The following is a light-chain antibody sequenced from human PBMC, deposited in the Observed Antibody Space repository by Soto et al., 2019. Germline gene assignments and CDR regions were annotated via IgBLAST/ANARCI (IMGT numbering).Light chain of an antibody. CDR2: QDT. V-gene: IGLV3-1*01. CDR3: QAWDRASGSVV. CDR1: KLGNNY. J-gene: IGLJ2*01. Sequence: SSELTQPPSVSVSPGQAASITCSGDKLGNNYVSWYQQKPGQSPVLVIYQDTRRPSAIPERFSGSNSGNTATLTISGTQAIDEADYYCQAWDRASGSVVFAGGTKVTVL.